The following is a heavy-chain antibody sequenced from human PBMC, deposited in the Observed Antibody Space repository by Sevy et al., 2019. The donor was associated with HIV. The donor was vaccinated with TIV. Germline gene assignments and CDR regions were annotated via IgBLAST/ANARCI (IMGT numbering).Heavy chain of an antibody. J-gene: IGHJ4*02. Sequence: ASVKVSCKASGVTFSNYAISWVRQAPGQGLEWMGGIIPMFGTPSYAQKFQGRVTITADESTSTAYMELTSLRSEDTAVYYCARDYLYSTNWAFDYWGQGTLVTVSS. CDR1: GVTFSNYA. V-gene: IGHV1-69*13. D-gene: IGHD6-13*01. CDR3: ARDYLYSTNWAFDY. CDR2: IIPMFGTP.